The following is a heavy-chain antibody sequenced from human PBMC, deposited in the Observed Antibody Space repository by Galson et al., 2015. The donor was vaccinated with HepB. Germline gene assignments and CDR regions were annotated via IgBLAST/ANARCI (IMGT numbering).Heavy chain of an antibody. CDR3: VSGFGYIDD. Sequence: QSGAEVKKPGESLKISCKGSGYRLTNYWIGWVRQMPGKGLEWMGIIYPIDSDSRYTPSFQGQVTISADKSISTAYLQWSSLKDSDSATYYCVSGFGYIDDWGQGTLVTVSS. D-gene: IGHD3-16*01. CDR2: IYPIDSDS. V-gene: IGHV5-51*01. J-gene: IGHJ4*02. CDR1: GYRLTNYW.